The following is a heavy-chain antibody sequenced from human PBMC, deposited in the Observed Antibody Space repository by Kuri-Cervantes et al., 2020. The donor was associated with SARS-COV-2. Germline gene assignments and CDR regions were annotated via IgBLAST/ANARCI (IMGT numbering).Heavy chain of an antibody. J-gene: IGHJ3*02. CDR1: GYTFPSYG. CDR2: ISAYNGDT. D-gene: IGHD2-15*01. V-gene: IGHV1-18*01. CDR3: ARRSGSSVHEDAFDI. Sequence: ASVKVSCKASGYTFPSYGISWVRQAPGQGLEWMGWISAYNGDTNYAQSLQGRVTMTTDTSTSTAYMEVRSLRSDDTAVYYCARRSGSSVHEDAFDIWGQGTMVTVSS.